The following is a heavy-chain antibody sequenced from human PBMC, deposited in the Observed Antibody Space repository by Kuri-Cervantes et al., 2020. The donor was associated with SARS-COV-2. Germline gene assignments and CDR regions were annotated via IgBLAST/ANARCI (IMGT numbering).Heavy chain of an antibody. D-gene: IGHD5-18*01. J-gene: IGHJ6*03. CDR1: GSSISSYY. CDR3: ARVRVLDTAMVRGRDYYYYMDV. CDR2: IYTSGST. Sequence: ESLKISCTVSGSSISSYYWSWIRQPAGKGLEWIGRIYTSGSTNYNPSLKSRVTMSVDTSKNQFSLKLSSVTAADTAVYYCARVRVLDTAMVRGRDYYYYMDVWGKGTTVTVSS. V-gene: IGHV4-4*07.